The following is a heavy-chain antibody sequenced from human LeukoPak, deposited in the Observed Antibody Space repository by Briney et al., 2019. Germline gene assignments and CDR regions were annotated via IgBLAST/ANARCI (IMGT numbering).Heavy chain of an antibody. CDR3: ARDMSGSYNDAFDI. CDR1: GCSISSYY. Sequence: SETLSLTCTASGCSISSYYWSWIRQPAGKGLEWIGRIYTSGSTNYNPSLKSRVTMPVDTSKNQFSLKLSSVTAADTAVYYCARDMSGSYNDAFDIWGQGTMVTVSS. CDR2: IYTSGST. V-gene: IGHV4-4*07. D-gene: IGHD1-26*01. J-gene: IGHJ3*02.